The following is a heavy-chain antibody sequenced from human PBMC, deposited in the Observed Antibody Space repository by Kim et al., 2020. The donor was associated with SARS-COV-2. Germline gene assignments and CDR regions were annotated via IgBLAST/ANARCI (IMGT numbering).Heavy chain of an antibody. V-gene: IGHV4-59*01. D-gene: IGHD3-10*01. CDR3: ARDSYGSGSYYFDY. Sequence: NPSLKSRVTISVDTSKNQFSLKLSSVTAADTAVYYCARDSYGSGSYYFDYWGQGTLVTVSS. J-gene: IGHJ4*02.